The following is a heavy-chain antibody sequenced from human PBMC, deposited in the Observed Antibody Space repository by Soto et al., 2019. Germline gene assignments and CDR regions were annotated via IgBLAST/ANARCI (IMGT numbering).Heavy chain of an antibody. CDR2: FDPEDGET. CDR1: GYTLTELS. D-gene: IGHD3-22*01. CDR3: ATSHDSSGYYPNDAFDI. Sequence: ASVKVSCKVSGYTLTELSMHWVRQAPGKGLEWMGGFDPEDGETIYAQKFQGRVTMTEDTSTDTAYMELSSLRSEDTAVYYCATSHDSSGYYPNDAFDIWGQGTMVTVSS. J-gene: IGHJ3*02. V-gene: IGHV1-24*01.